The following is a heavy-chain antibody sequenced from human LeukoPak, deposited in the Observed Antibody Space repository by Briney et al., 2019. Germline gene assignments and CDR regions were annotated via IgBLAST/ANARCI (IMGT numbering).Heavy chain of an antibody. CDR1: GGTFSSYA. D-gene: IGHD5-24*01. V-gene: IGHV1-69*04. J-gene: IGHJ4*02. CDR3: ASIFNYARASY. CDR2: IIPILGIA. Sequence: SVEVSCKASGGTFSSYAISWVRQAPGQGLEWMGRIIPILGIANYAQKFQGRVTITADKSTSTAYMELSSLRSEDTAVYYCASIFNYARASYWGQGTLVTVSS.